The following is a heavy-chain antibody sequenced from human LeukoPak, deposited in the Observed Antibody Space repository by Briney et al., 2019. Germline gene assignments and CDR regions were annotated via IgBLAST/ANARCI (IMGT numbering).Heavy chain of an antibody. D-gene: IGHD4-17*01. Sequence: ASVKVSCKASGYTFASYAMNWVRQAPGQGLEWMGWINTNTGNPTYAQGFAGRFVFSLDTSVSTAYLQISSLKAEDTAVYYCARNLDYGDYASPFDYWGQGTLVTVSS. CDR2: INTNTGNP. CDR3: ARNLDYGDYASPFDY. CDR1: GYTFASYA. J-gene: IGHJ4*02. V-gene: IGHV7-4-1*02.